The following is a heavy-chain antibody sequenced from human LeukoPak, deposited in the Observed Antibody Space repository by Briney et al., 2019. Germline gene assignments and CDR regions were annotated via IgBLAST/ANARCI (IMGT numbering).Heavy chain of an antibody. D-gene: IGHD3-22*01. CDR2: ISGSGGST. CDR1: GFTFSSYG. J-gene: IGHJ4*02. CDR3: AKDYDSSGYYSSQPDYFDY. V-gene: IGHV3-23*01. Sequence: GGSLRLSCAAPGFTFSSYGMHWVRQAPGKGLEWVSAISGSGGSTYYADSVKGRFTISRDNSKNTLYLQMNSLTAEDTAVYYCAKDYDSSGYYSSQPDYFDYWGQGTLVTVSS.